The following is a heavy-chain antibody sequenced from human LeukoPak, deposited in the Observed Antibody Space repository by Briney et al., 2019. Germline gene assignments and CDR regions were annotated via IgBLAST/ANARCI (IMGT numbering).Heavy chain of an antibody. J-gene: IGHJ4*02. CDR2: INPNSGGT. Sequence: ASVKVSCKASGNTFTGYYMHWVRQAPGQGLEWMGRINPNSGGTNYAQKFQGRVTMTRDTSISTAYMELSRLRSDDTAVYYCARGPFYYDSSGWTFHFDYWGQGTLVTVSS. D-gene: IGHD3-22*01. CDR3: ARGPFYYDSSGWTFHFDY. V-gene: IGHV1-2*06. CDR1: GNTFTGYY.